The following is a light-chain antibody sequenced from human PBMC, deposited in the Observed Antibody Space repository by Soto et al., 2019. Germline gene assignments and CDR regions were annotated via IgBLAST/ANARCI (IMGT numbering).Light chain of an antibody. CDR1: QGISSY. Sequence: AIRMTQSPSSFSASTGDRVTITCRASQGISSYLAWYQQKPGKAPKLLIYAASTLQSGVPSRFSGSGSGTDFTLTISYLQSEDFATYYCQQYYSYTITFGQGTRLEIK. J-gene: IGKJ5*01. V-gene: IGKV1-8*01. CDR2: AAS. CDR3: QQYYSYTIT.